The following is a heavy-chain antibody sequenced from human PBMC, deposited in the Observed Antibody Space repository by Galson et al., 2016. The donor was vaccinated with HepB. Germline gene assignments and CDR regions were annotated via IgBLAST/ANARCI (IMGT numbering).Heavy chain of an antibody. CDR1: GFTFSTYA. CDR2: IGASGGYT. J-gene: IGHJ6*02. Sequence: SLRLSCAASGFTFSTYAMSWVRQAPGKGLEWVSGIGASGGYTTYADSVKGRFTVSRDNSNNTLSLQMNSLRAEDTAVYYCARDGGYQSAPSPYGMDVWGQGTTVTVSS. CDR3: ARDGGYQSAPSPYGMDV. D-gene: IGHD3-16*01. V-gene: IGHV3-23*01.